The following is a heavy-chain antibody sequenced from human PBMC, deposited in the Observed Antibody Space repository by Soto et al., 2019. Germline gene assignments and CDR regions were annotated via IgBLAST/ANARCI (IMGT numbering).Heavy chain of an antibody. Sequence: QVQLQESGPGLVKPSGTLSLTCAVSGGSISSSDWWSWVRQPPGKGLEWIGEIFHSGSTNYNPSLKRRVTLSVDKSKNQFSLKLSSVTAADTAMYYCARVPSSWGWFDPWGQGTLVTVSS. CDR3: ARVPSSWGWFDP. CDR1: GGSISSSDW. CDR2: IFHSGST. V-gene: IGHV4-4*02. J-gene: IGHJ5*02. D-gene: IGHD3-16*01.